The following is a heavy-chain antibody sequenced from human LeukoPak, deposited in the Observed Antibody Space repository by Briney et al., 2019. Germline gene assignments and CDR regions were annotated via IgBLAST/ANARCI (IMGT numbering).Heavy chain of an antibody. CDR1: GGSISSYY. CDR2: IYYSGST. J-gene: IGHJ4*02. D-gene: IGHD1-1*01. CDR3: ARGSAGTTEDSDY. V-gene: IGHV4-59*01. Sequence: SETLSLTCTVSGGSISSYYWSWLRQPPGKGLEWIGYIYYSGSTNYNPSLKSRVTISVDTSKNQFSLKLSSVTAADTAVYYCARGSAGTTEDSDYRGQGTLVTVSP.